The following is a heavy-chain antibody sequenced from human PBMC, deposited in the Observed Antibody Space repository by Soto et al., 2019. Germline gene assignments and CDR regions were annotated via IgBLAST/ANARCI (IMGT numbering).Heavy chain of an antibody. V-gene: IGHV3-15*05. Sequence: EVQLVESGGGLVKPGGSLRLSCAASGFNFSNGWMSWVRQAPGKGMEWVGRIKSKVHGETTDYAAHVKGGFTISRDDSKNTLYLQMHSLQTEDTAVSCCSTEEWEGGQGTLVTVSS. CDR3: STEEWE. CDR2: IKSKVHGETT. D-gene: IGHD1-26*01. CDR1: GFNFSNGW. J-gene: IGHJ4*02.